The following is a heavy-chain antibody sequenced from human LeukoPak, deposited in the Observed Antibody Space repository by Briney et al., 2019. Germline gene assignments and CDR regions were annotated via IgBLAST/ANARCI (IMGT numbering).Heavy chain of an antibody. Sequence: PSETLSLTCAVSGGSGSITNNYWSWIRQPPGRGLEWIGYIYYSGYTNYNPSLKSRVTISVDTSKNQFSLKLSSVTAADTAVYYCARTTEDCNSASCYQYCFDPWGQGTLVTVSS. CDR1: GGSGSITNNY. D-gene: IGHD2-2*01. J-gene: IGHJ5*02. CDR3: ARTTEDCNSASCYQYCFDP. CDR2: IYYSGYT. V-gene: IGHV4-61*01.